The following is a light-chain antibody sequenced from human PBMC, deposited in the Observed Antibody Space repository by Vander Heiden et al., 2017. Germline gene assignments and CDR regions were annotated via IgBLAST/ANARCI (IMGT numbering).Light chain of an antibody. CDR3: CSYAGSSTLNV. CDR1: SSDVGSYNL. V-gene: IGLV2-23*01. CDR2: ESS. J-gene: IGLJ1*01. Sequence: QSALTQPASVSGPPGQSITSPSTGTSSDVGSYNLVSWYQQHPGKAPKLMIYESSKRPSGVSNRFSGSKSGNTASLTISGLQAEDEADYYCCSYAGSSTLNVFGTGTKVTVL.